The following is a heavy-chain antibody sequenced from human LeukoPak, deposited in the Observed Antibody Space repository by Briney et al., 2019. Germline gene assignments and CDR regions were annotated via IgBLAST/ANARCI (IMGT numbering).Heavy chain of an antibody. D-gene: IGHD1-26*01. CDR1: GFTFSSYS. V-gene: IGHV3-48*02. Sequence: GGSLRLSCAASGFTFSSYSMNWGRQAPGKGLEWVSYISSSSSTIYYADSVKGRFTISRDNAKNSLYLQMNSLRDEDTAVYYCARGPRWELLSYYYYGMDVWGQGTTVTVSS. J-gene: IGHJ6*02. CDR2: ISSSSSTI. CDR3: ARGPRWELLSYYYYGMDV.